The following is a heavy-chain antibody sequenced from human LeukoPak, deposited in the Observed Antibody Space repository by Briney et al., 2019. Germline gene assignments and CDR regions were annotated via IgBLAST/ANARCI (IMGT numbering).Heavy chain of an antibody. CDR2: TNAGNGNT. D-gene: IGHD6-13*01. J-gene: IGHJ4*02. CDR3: ARVKGSSWYLDY. Sequence: ASVKVSCKASGYTFTSYAMHWVRQAPGQRLEWMGWTNAGNGNTKYSQKFQGRVTITRDTSASTAYMELSSLRSEDTAVYYCARVKGSSWYLDYWGQGTLVTVSS. CDR1: GYTFTSYA. V-gene: IGHV1-3*01.